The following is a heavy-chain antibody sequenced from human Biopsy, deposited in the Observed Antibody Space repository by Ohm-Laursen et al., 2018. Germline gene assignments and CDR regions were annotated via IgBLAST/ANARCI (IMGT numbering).Heavy chain of an antibody. CDR1: GGSLNFYY. CDR3: VWGRSPATC. CDR2: MYYSGST. J-gene: IGHJ4*02. D-gene: IGHD3-16*01. Sequence: GTLSLTCIVSGGSLNFYYWSWIRQPPGQGLEWIGYMYYSGSTKYSPYLKNRVIVSFDTSRNQFSLKLTSMTPADTAVYYCVWGRSPATCWGQGALVIVSS. V-gene: IGHV4-59*01.